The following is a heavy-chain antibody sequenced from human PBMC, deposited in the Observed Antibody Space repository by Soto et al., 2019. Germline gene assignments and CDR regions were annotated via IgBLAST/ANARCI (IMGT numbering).Heavy chain of an antibody. J-gene: IGHJ4*02. CDR1: GYTFTSYD. D-gene: IGHD1-1*01. V-gene: IGHV1-8*01. CDR2: LNPNTGNS. Sequence: ASVRVSCKASGYTFTSYDIYWVRQATGQGLEWMGWLNPNTGNSGYAQKFQGRITVTSDTSINTVHMELSSLRSEDTAVYYCARRAETNGWNGFGADKYYFDFWGQGTLVTVSS. CDR3: ARRAETNGWNGFGADKYYFDF.